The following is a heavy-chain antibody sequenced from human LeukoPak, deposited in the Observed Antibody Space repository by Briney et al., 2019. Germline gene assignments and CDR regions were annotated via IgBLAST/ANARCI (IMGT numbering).Heavy chain of an antibody. Sequence: GSLRLSCAASGFIFSDYHMSWIRQAPGKGLEWLSYISPGGGMTYFADSVKGRFTISRDNSKNTLYLQVNSLRAEDTAVYYCAKGPAAMLGYFDYWGQGTLVTVSS. V-gene: IGHV3-23*01. J-gene: IGHJ4*02. CDR2: ISPGGGMT. CDR3: AKGPAAMLGYFDY. D-gene: IGHD2-2*01. CDR1: GFIFSDYH.